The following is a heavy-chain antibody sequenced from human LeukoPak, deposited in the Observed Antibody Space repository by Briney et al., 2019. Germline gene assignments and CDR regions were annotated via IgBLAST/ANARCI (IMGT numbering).Heavy chain of an antibody. CDR1: GGSISSGGYY. V-gene: IGHV4-31*03. J-gene: IGHJ4*02. Sequence: SETLSLTCTVSGGSISSGGYYWSWIRQRPGKGLEWIGYISYSGSTYYNPSLKSRVTISVDTSKNQLSLKLSSVTAADTAVYYCARDSGSYYFDYWGQGTLVTVSS. D-gene: IGHD1-26*01. CDR3: ARDSGSYYFDY. CDR2: ISYSGST.